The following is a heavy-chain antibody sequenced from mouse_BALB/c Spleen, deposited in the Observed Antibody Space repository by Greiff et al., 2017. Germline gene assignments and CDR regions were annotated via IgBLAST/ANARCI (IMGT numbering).Heavy chain of an antibody. CDR2: ISSGGST. Sequence: EVKLVESGGGLVKPGGSLKLSCAASGFTFSSYAMSWVRQTPEKRLEWVASISSGGSTYYPDSVKGRFTISRDNARNILYLQMSSLRSEDTAMYYCARGRDYRYDGPFAYWGQGTLVTVSA. CDR3: ARGRDYRYDGPFAY. V-gene: IGHV5-6-5*01. CDR1: GFTFSSYA. D-gene: IGHD2-14*01. J-gene: IGHJ3*01.